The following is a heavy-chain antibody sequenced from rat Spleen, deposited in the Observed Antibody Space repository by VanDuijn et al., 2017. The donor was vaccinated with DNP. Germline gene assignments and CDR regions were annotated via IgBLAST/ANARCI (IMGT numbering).Heavy chain of an antibody. CDR2: IIYDGNKA. D-gene: IGHD1-11*01. CDR3: ATFEGRDA. V-gene: IGHV5S10*01. CDR1: GFTFSDYN. Sequence: EVQLVESGGGLVQPGRSLKISCTASGFTFSDYNMAWVRQAPNKGLEWVATIIYDGNKAFYRDSVKGRLTISRDNAESTLYLQMDSLRSEDTATYYCATFEGRDAWGQGTSVTVSS. J-gene: IGHJ4*01.